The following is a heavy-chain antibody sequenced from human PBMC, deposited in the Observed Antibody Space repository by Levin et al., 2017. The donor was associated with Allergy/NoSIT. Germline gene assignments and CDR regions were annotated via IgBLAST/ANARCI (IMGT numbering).Heavy chain of an antibody. CDR1: GGPISSGGYS. CDR3: ARVAGYSYGYYFDY. J-gene: IGHJ4*02. V-gene: IGHV4-30-2*01. CDR2: IYLSGST. D-gene: IGHD5-18*01. Sequence: SCAVSGGPISSGGYSWSWIRQPPGKGLEWIGNIYLSGSTNDNPSPKSRVTMSVDRSKNQFSLKPSYVTAADTAVYYCARVAGYSYGYYFDYWGPGTLVTVSS.